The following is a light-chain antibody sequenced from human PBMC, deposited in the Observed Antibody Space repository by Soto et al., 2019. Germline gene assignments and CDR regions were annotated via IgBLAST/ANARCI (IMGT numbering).Light chain of an antibody. CDR3: QQYGSSGT. J-gene: IGKJ1*01. CDR1: QSVSSN. Sequence: EIVMTQSPATLSVSPGERATLSCRASQSVSSNLAWYQQKPGQAPRLLIYGASNRATDIPDRFSGSGSGTDFTLTISRLEPEDFAVYYCQQYGSSGTFGQGTKVDI. V-gene: IGKV3-20*01. CDR2: GAS.